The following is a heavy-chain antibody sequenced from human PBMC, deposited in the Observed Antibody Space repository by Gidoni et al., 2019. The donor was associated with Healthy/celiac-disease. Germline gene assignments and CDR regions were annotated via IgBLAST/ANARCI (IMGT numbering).Heavy chain of an antibody. D-gene: IGHD4-17*01. Sequence: QVQLVESGGGVVQPGRSLRLSCAASGFTFSSYGMHWVRQAPGQGLEWVAVIWYEGSNTSYADSVKGRFTISRENSKNTLYLQMNSLRAEDTAVYYCARERTTVVTPRRFDWFDPWGQGTLVTVSS. CDR2: IWYEGSNT. CDR3: ARERTTVVTPRRFDWFDP. CDR1: GFTFSSYG. J-gene: IGHJ5*02. V-gene: IGHV3-33*01.